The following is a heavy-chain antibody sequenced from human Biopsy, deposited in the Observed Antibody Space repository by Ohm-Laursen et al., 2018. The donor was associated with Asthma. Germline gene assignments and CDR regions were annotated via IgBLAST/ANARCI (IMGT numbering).Heavy chain of an antibody. D-gene: IGHD1-1*01. CDR3: VRDGTDDAFDI. CDR2: ISKDASTQ. V-gene: IGHV3-30*01. CDR1: GFSFSNFA. Sequence: SLRLSCAAPGFSFSNFAIHWVRRAPGKGLEWVGVISKDASTQDYADSVKGRFTMARDNSKNTLDLQMNNLREEDTAVYYCVRDGTDDAFDIWGQGTVVSVSS. J-gene: IGHJ3*02.